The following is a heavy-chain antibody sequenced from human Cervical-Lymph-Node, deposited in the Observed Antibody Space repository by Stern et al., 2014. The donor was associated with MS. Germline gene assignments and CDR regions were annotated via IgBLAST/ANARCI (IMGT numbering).Heavy chain of an antibody. CDR1: GFTVSNNY. J-gene: IGHJ3*02. CDR2: IYTDDST. V-gene: IGHV3-53*01. D-gene: IGHD3-3*01. CDR3: ARAIFGVNTAAMAPVAFDT. Sequence: VQLVESGGGLIQPGGSLRLSCAAPGFTVSNNYMSWVRQAPGKGLEWVSLIYTDDSTYYAGSVKGRFTISRDSSKNKLFLQMNSLRAEDTAVYYCARAIFGVNTAAMAPVAFDTWGQGTMVTVSS.